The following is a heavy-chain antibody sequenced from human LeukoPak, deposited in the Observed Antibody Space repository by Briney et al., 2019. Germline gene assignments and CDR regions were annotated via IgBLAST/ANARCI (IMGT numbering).Heavy chain of an antibody. CDR1: GYTLARYY. J-gene: IGHJ4*02. CDR3: ARGHVRYSSGWSVDY. Sequence: ASVKVSCKASGYTLARYYMHWVRQAPGQGLEWMGIINPSGGSTDYAQEFQGRVTMTRDTSTSTVYMELSSLRSEDTAVYYCARGHVRYSSGWSVDYWGQGTLVTVSS. D-gene: IGHD6-19*01. V-gene: IGHV1-46*01. CDR2: INPSGGST.